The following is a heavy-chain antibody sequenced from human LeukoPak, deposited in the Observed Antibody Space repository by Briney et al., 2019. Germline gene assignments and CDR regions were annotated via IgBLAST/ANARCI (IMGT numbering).Heavy chain of an antibody. J-gene: IGHJ6*03. CDR1: GFSFADAT. CDR2: INWNSGTM. V-gene: IGHV3-9*01. Sequence: GGSLRLSCAASGFSFADATRHWVRQVPGKGLEGFSGINWNSGTMGYADSVKGRFTVSRDNAKNSLYLQMNSLQTGDTALYYCAKDPYMDVWGKGTTVTVSS. CDR3: AKDPYMDV.